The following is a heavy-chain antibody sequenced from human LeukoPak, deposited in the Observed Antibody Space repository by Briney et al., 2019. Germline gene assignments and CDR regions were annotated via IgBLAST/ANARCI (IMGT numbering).Heavy chain of an antibody. CDR1: GFIVTNAW. CDR3: TTGIRGD. D-gene: IGHD3-3*02. CDR2: IQSKTDGGKT. V-gene: IGHV3-15*07. J-gene: IGHJ4*02. Sequence: GGSLRLSCAASGFIVTNAWLNWVRQAPGKGLEWVGRIQSKTDGGKTDYAAPVKGRFTISRDDSKNTLYLQMNSLKTEDTAIYYCTTGIRGDWGQGTLVTVSS.